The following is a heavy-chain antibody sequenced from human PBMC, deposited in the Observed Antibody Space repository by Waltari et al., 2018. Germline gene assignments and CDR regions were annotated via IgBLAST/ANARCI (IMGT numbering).Heavy chain of an antibody. CDR1: GGSISRGSYY. CDR3: ARADHLGDYLDY. V-gene: IGHV4-61*02. CDR2: SYTSGST. Sequence: QVQLQESGPGLVKPSQTLSLTCTVSGGSISRGSYYCSWIRQPAGKGLEWIGRSYTSGSTNYNPSLKSRVTISVDTSKNQFSLKLSSVTAADTAVYYCARADHLGDYLDYWGQGTLVTVSS. D-gene: IGHD4-17*01. J-gene: IGHJ4*02.